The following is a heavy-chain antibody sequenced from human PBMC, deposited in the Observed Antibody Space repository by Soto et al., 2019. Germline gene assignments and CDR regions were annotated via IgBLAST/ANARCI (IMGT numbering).Heavy chain of an antibody. V-gene: IGHV3-23*01. CDR2: ISGSGGST. CDR1: CFPFCRHA. J-gene: IGHJ4*02. Sequence: GGSLRPSCATSCFPFCRHAMSWVRPASGEGLEWVSAISGSGGSTYYADSVKGRFTISRDNSKNTLYLQMNSLRAEDTAVYYCAKEGIGDYSNYVPIFDYWGQGTLVTVSS. D-gene: IGHD4-4*01. CDR3: AKEGIGDYSNYVPIFDY.